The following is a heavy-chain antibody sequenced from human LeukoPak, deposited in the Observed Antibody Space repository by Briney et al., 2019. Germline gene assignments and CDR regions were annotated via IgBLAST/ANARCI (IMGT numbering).Heavy chain of an antibody. V-gene: IGHV3-7*03. D-gene: IGHD3-10*01. CDR1: GFTFSSYW. J-gene: IGHJ4*02. CDR3: AREWLMVRGVRDC. CDR2: IKLDGSEK. Sequence: GGSLRLSCAASGFTFSSYWMGWVRQAPGKGLEWVANIKLDGSEKYYVDSVKGRFTISRDNAENSLYLQMSSLRAEDTAVYYCAREWLMVRGVRDCWGQGTLVTVSS.